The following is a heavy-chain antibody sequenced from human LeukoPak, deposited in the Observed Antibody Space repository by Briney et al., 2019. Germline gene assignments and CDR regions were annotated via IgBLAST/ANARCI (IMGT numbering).Heavy chain of an antibody. D-gene: IGHD3-9*01. CDR2: ISAYNGNT. Sequence: ASVKVSCKASGYTFTSYGISWVRQAPGQGLEWMGWISAYNGNTNYAQKLQGRVTMTTDTSTSTAYMELRSLRSDDTAVYYCARPIRDILTGYYVGYFDYWGQGTLVTVSS. V-gene: IGHV1-18*01. J-gene: IGHJ4*02. CDR1: GYTFTSYG. CDR3: ARPIRDILTGYYVGYFDY.